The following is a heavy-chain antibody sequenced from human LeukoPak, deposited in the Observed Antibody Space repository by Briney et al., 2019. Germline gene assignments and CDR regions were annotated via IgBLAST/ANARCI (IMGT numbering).Heavy chain of an antibody. Sequence: PGGSLRLSCAASGFTFSSYTMNWVRQAPGKGLEWVSSISSSSSYIYYADSVKGRFTISRDNAKNSLYLQMNSLRAEDTAVYYCAKPRRGSGWYEVDYWGQGTLVTVSS. CDR3: AKPRRGSGWYEVDY. CDR1: GFTFSSYT. V-gene: IGHV3-21*01. D-gene: IGHD6-19*01. J-gene: IGHJ4*02. CDR2: ISSSSSYI.